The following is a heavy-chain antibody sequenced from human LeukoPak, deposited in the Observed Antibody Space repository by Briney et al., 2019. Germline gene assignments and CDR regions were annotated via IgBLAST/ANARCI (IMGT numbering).Heavy chain of an antibody. V-gene: IGHV4-34*01. J-gene: IGHJ3*02. CDR2: INHSGST. D-gene: IGHD2-2*01. CDR1: GGSFSGYY. CDR3: AREAAYCSSTSCYGYAFDI. Sequence: PSETLSLTCAVYGGSFSGYYWRWLRQPPGKGLEWIGEINHSGSTNYNPSLKSRVTISVDTSKYQFSLKLSSVTAADTAVYYCAREAAYCSSTSCYGYAFDIWGQGTMVTVSS.